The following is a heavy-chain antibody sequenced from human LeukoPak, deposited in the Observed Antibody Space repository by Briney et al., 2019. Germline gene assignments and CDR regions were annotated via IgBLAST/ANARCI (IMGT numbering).Heavy chain of an antibody. Sequence: ASVKVSCKASGYTFTGYYMHWVRQAPGQGLEWMGWINPNSGGTNYAQKFQGRVTMTRDTSISTAYMELSRLRSDDTAVYYCARAGGVLVPAADYWGHGTLVTVSS. CDR3: ARAGGVLVPAADY. J-gene: IGHJ4*01. CDR2: INPNSGGT. D-gene: IGHD2-2*01. V-gene: IGHV1-2*02. CDR1: GYTFTGYY.